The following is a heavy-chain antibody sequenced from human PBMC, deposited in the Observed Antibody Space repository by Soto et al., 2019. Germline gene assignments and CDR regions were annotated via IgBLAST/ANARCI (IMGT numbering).Heavy chain of an antibody. D-gene: IGHD1-26*01. Sequence: GGSLRLSCAASGFTFSSYAMSWVRQAPGKGLEWVSAISGSGGSTYYADSVKGWFTISRDNSKNTLYLQMNSLRAEDTAVYYCAKASSGSPVRYWGQGTLVTVSS. J-gene: IGHJ4*02. CDR3: AKASSGSPVRY. CDR1: GFTFSSYA. CDR2: ISGSGGST. V-gene: IGHV3-23*01.